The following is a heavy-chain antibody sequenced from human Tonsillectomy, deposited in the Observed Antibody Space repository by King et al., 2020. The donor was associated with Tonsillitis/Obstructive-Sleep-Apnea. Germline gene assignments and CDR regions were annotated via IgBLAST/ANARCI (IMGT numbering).Heavy chain of an antibody. J-gene: IGHJ3*02. V-gene: IGHV4-34*01. CDR1: GGSFSGYY. CDR3: ARSDYYDSSGYLI. CDR2: INHSGST. D-gene: IGHD3-22*01. Sequence: VQLQQWGAGLLKPSETLSLTCAVYGGSFSGYYWSWIRQPPGKGLEWIGEINHSGSTNYNPSLKSRVTISVDTSKNQFSLKLSSVTAADTAVYYCARSDYYDSSGYLIWGQGTMVTVSS.